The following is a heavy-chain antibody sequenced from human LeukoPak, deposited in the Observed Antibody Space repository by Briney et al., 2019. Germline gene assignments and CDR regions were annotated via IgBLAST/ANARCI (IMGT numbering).Heavy chain of an antibody. CDR2: ISRSGRTI. CDR3: SIGTPGT. J-gene: IGHJ3*01. V-gene: IGHV3-48*03. CDR1: GFTFSSYE. Sequence: GGSLRLSCAASGFTFSSYEMNWVHQAPGKGLEWVSDISRSGRTIYYADSVKGRFTISRDNAKNSLCLPMNSLRAEDTAVSYCSIGTPGTWGDGTLVT.